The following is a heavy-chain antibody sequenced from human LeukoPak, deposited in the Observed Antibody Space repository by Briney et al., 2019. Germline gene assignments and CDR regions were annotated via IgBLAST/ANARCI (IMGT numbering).Heavy chain of an antibody. CDR2: IHYSGST. CDR3: ARATAGTGYYFDY. J-gene: IGHJ4*02. Sequence: SETLSLTCTVSGGSIRSYYWSWFRQPPGKGLEWLGYIHYSGSTNYNPSLKSRVTISVDTSKNQFSLKLSSVTAADTALYYCARATAGTGYYFDYWGQGTLVTVSS. D-gene: IGHD6-13*01. CDR1: GGSIRSYY. V-gene: IGHV4-59*01.